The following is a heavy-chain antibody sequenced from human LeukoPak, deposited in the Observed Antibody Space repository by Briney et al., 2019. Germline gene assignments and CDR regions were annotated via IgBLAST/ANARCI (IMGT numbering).Heavy chain of an antibody. CDR2: ISGSDGST. V-gene: IGHV3-23*01. D-gene: IGHD3-16*01. CDR3: AKDALTFGGGNRYYYYGMDV. CDR1: GFTFSSYA. Sequence: GGSLRLSCAASGFTFSSYAMSWVRQAPGKGLEWVSAISGSDGSTYYADSVKGRFTISRDNSKNTLYLQMNSLRAEDTAVYYCAKDALTFGGGNRYYYYGMDVWGQGTTVTVSS. J-gene: IGHJ6*02.